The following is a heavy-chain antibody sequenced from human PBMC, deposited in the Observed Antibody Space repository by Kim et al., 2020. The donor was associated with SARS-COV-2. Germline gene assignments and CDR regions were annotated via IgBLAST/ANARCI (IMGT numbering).Heavy chain of an antibody. J-gene: IGHJ4*02. CDR2: IKSKTDGGTT. D-gene: IGHD3-22*01. Sequence: GGSLRLSCAASGFTFSNAWMSWVRQAPGKGLEWVGRIKSKTDGGTTDYAAPVKGRFTISRDDSKNTLYLQMNSLKTEDTAVYYCTTEYYYDSSNQGYWGQGTLVTVSS. CDR1: GFTFSNAW. V-gene: IGHV3-15*01. CDR3: TTEYYYDSSNQGY.